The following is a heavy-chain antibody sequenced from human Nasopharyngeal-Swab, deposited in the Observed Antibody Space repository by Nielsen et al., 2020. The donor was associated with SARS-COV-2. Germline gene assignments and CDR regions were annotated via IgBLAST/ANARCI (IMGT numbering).Heavy chain of an antibody. Sequence: GESLKISCEATGFTFFSGHWMRWVRPAPGKGLEWVANIKPDGSEKNYVDSVKGRFTISRDNARNSLYLQINSLRAEDTAMYYCARESVSITTYIDHWGQGTLVTVSS. CDR2: IKPDGSEK. CDR1: GFTFFSGHW. V-gene: IGHV3-7*03. D-gene: IGHD3-22*01. J-gene: IGHJ4*02. CDR3: ARESVSITTYIDH.